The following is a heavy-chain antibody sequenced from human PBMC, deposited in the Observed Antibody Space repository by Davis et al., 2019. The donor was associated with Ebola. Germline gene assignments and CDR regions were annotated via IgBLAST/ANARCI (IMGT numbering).Heavy chain of an antibody. Sequence: GESLKISCAASGFSFSSYAMRWVRQAPGRGLEWVPVIRGSGHTTYYADSVKGRFTISRDNYKNSLSLQMNSLRREDTALYYCAKDISDKGNKVGCDSWGQGTLVTVSS. V-gene: IGHV3-23*01. CDR1: GFSFSSYA. CDR2: IRGSGHTT. CDR3: AKDISDKGNKVGCDS. D-gene: IGHD1/OR15-1a*01. J-gene: IGHJ4*02.